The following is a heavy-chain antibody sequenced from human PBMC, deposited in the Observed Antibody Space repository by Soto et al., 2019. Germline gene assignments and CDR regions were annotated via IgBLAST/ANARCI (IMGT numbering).Heavy chain of an antibody. Sequence: QVQFVQSGAEVKKPGASVRVSCKASGYTFVDYAIHWVRQAPGQRPEWMGWINGGNGKTKYSQSFQGRVTITRDTSATTSYMELSNLSSEDAAVYYCTSDNGYQDLWVWGPGTTVTVSS. CDR1: GYTFVDYA. CDR3: TSDNGYQDLWV. J-gene: IGHJ6*02. CDR2: INGGNGKT. D-gene: IGHD6-25*01. V-gene: IGHV1-3*01.